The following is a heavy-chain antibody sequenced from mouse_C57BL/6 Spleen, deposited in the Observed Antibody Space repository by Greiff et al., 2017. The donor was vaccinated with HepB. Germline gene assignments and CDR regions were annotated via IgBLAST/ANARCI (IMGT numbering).Heavy chain of an antibody. Sequence: VQLQQSGAELMKPGASVKLSCKATGYTFTGYWIEWVKQRPGHGLEWIGEILPGSGSTNYNEKFKGKATFTADTSSNTAYMQLSRLTNEYSAIYYWARGHYLTLYYFDYWGQGTTLTVSS. CDR2: ILPGSGST. CDR3: ARGHYLTLYYFDY. D-gene: IGHD1-2*01. J-gene: IGHJ2*01. V-gene: IGHV1-9*01. CDR1: GYTFTGYW.